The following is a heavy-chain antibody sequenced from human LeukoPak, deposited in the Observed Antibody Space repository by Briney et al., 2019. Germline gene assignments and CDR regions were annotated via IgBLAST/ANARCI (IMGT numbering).Heavy chain of an antibody. J-gene: IGHJ4*02. Sequence: VASVKVSCKVSGYTLTELSMHWVRQAPGKGLEWMGGFDPEDGETIHAQKFQGRVTVTEDTSTDTAYMELSSLRSEDTAVYYCACSGGYSYGYFDYWGQGTLVTVSS. V-gene: IGHV1-24*01. CDR2: FDPEDGET. CDR3: ACSGGYSYGYFDY. D-gene: IGHD5-18*01. CDR1: GYTLTELS.